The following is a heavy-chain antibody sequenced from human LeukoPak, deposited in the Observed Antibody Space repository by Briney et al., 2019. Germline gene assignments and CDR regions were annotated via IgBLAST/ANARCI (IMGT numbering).Heavy chain of an antibody. J-gene: IGHJ4*02. V-gene: IGHV4-34*01. CDR1: GGSFSGYY. CDR2: INHSGST. D-gene: IGHD1-26*01. CDR3: ACHSASYPFDY. Sequence: PSETLSLTCAVYGGSFSGYYWSWIRQPPGKGLEWIGEINHSGSTNYNPSLKSRVTISVDTSKNQFSLKLSSVTAADTAVYYCACHSASYPFDYWGQGTLVTVSS.